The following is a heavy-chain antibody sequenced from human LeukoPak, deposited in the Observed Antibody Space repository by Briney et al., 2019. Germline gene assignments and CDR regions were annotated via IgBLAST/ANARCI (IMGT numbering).Heavy chain of an antibody. V-gene: IGHV3-53*01. Sequence: GGSLRLSCAASGFTVSSNYMSWVRQAPGKGLEWVSVIYSGGSTYYADSVKGRFTISRDNSKNTVTLQMNSLRAEDTGIYFCAKLSVSDAPRLYYVHVCGKGTTVIISS. D-gene: IGHD5/OR15-5a*01. CDR3: AKLSVSDAPRLYYVHV. CDR1: GFTVSSNY. J-gene: IGHJ6*03. CDR2: IYSGGST.